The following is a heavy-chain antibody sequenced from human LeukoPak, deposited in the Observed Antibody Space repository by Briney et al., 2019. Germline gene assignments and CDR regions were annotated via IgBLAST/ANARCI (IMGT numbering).Heavy chain of an antibody. J-gene: IGHJ5*02. Sequence: PSETLSLTCTVSGGSISSSSYYWGWIRQPPGKGLEWIGSIYYSGSTYYNPSLKSRVTISVDTSKNQFSLKLSSVTAADTAVYYCARDYRFGESLRFDPWGQGTLVTVSS. V-gene: IGHV4-39*07. CDR3: ARDYRFGESLRFDP. D-gene: IGHD3-10*01. CDR2: IYYSGST. CDR1: GGSISSSSYY.